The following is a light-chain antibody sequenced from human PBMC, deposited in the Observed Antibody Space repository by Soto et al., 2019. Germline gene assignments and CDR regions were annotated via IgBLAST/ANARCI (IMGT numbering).Light chain of an antibody. CDR3: QHSGRWPLT. CDR2: GAS. J-gene: IGKJ2*01. CDR1: QSVNDY. Sequence: EIVLTQSPATLSLSPGERATLSCRASQSVNDYLAWYQQKPGQAHRLLIYGASNRATRIPVRLSGSGSGTNFTLTISSLEPEDFAVYYCQHSGRWPLTFVQGTKLEIK. V-gene: IGKV3-11*01.